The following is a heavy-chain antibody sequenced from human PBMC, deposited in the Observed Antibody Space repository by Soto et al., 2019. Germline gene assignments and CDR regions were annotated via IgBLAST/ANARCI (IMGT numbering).Heavy chain of an antibody. V-gene: IGHV1-3*01. J-gene: IGHJ5*02. Sequence: GASVKVSCKASGYTFTSYAMHWVRQAPGQRLEWMGWINAGNGNTKYSQKFQGRVTITRDTSASTAYMELSSLRSEDTAVYYCAGDYEIPYYYGSDSYNWFDPWGQGTLVTVSS. CDR2: INAGNGNT. CDR3: AGDYEIPYYYGSDSYNWFDP. CDR1: GYTFTSYA. D-gene: IGHD3-10*01.